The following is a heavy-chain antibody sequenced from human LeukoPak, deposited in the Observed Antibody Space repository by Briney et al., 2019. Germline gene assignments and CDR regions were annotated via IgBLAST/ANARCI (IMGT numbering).Heavy chain of an antibody. Sequence: ASVKVSCKASGYTFTGYYMHWVRQAPGQGLEWMGWISAYNGNTNYAQKVQGRVTLTTDTSTNTAYMELRSLRSDDTAVYYCARSFWSGYKTPDDALDIWGQGTMVTVSS. CDR1: GYTFTGYY. CDR2: ISAYNGNT. V-gene: IGHV1-18*04. J-gene: IGHJ3*02. D-gene: IGHD3-3*01. CDR3: ARSFWSGYKTPDDALDI.